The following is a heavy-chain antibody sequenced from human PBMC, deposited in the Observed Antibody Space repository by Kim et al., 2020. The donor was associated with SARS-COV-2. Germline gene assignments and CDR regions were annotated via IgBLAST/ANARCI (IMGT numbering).Heavy chain of an antibody. V-gene: IGHV1-18*01. CDR3: ARYPDYGGNSKEDY. J-gene: IGHJ4*02. CDR1: GYTFTSYG. D-gene: IGHD4-17*01. CDR2: ISAYNGNT. Sequence: ASVKVSCKASGYTFTSYGISWVRQAPGQGLEWMGWISAYNGNTNYAQKLQGIVTMTTDTSTSTAYMELRSLRSDDTAVYYCARYPDYGGNSKEDYWGQGTLVTVSS.